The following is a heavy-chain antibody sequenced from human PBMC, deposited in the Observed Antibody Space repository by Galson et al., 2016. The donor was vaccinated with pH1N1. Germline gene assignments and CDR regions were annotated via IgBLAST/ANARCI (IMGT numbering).Heavy chain of an antibody. CDR1: GGPLSSYA. J-gene: IGHJ3*01. V-gene: IGHV1-69*13. D-gene: IGHD1-14*01. Sequence: SVKVSCKASGGPLSSYATGWVRQAPGQGPEWMGGIMPIFGTTKYEQKFQGSVTITADEMSGSAYMELSGLTSMDTAVYYCVRSTGYNKVNGPFDVWGQGTLVIVSS. CDR3: VRSTGYNKVNGPFDV. CDR2: IMPIFGTT.